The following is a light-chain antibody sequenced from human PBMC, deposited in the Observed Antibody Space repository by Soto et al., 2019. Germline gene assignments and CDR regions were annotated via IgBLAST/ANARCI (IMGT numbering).Light chain of an antibody. CDR3: QQTYSTPPIT. CDR1: QSISSY. J-gene: IGKJ5*01. CDR2: AAS. Sequence: DIPMTQSPSSLSASVGDRVTITCRASQSISSYLNWYQQKPGKAPKVLIYAASSLQSGVPSRFSGSGSGTAFTLTISSLQPEDFATYYCQQTYSTPPITFGQGTRLEIK. V-gene: IGKV1-39*01.